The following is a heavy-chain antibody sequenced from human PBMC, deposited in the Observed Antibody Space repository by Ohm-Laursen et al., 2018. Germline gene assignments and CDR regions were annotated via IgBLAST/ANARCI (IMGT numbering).Heavy chain of an antibody. CDR2: INPNSGGT. CDR3: ARVPDSSGYWAEYFQH. Sequence: SSVKVSCKASGYTFTGYYMHWVRQAPGQGLEWMGWINPNSGGTNYAQKFQGRVTMTRDTSISTAYMELSRLRSDDTAVYYCARVPDSSGYWAEYFQHWGQGTLATVSS. J-gene: IGHJ1*01. V-gene: IGHV1-2*02. D-gene: IGHD3-22*01. CDR1: GYTFTGYY.